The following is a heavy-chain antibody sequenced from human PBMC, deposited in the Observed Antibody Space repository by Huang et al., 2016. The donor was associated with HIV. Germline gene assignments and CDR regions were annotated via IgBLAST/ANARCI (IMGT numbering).Heavy chain of an antibody. V-gene: IGHV5-51*01. CDR2: SCSDDSDT. J-gene: IGHJ4*02. CDR3: ARRFSSSSGYFDY. Sequence: VQLVQSGAEVKKPGESLKIYCKGSGYSFSSYWIAGVRQMPGKGLEWMEISCSDDSDTTYSPSFEGQGTISADKSIGTAYLQWSSLKASDTAMYYCARRFSSSSGYFDYWGQGSLVTVSS. CDR1: GYSFSSYW. D-gene: IGHD6-6*01.